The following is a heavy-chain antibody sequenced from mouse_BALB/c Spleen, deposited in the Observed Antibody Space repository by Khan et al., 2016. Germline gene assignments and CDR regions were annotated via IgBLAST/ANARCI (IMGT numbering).Heavy chain of an antibody. Sequence: EVQLQESGAELVKPGASVKLSCTASGFNFKDTYIHWVKQTPEQGLEWIGRIDPANDNTKYDPSFQGKATITADTSSNTAYLQLSSLTAEDTADYFCGRGIYDYGFAYWGQGTRVSVSA. D-gene: IGHD2-4*01. CDR2: IDPANDNT. CDR1: GFNFKDTY. V-gene: IGHV14-3*02. J-gene: IGHJ3*01. CDR3: GRGIYDYGFAY.